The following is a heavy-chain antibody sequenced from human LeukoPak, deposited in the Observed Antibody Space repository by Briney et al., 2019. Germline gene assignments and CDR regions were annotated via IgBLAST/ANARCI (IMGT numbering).Heavy chain of an antibody. CDR2: IYGGGST. D-gene: IGHD4-23*01. Sequence: GGSLRLSCAASGFTFSSSYMNWVRQAPGKGLEWVSLIYGGGSTYYADSVKGRFTISRDNSKNTLYLQMNSLRAEDTAVHYCARRGDGGRSFDYWGQGTPVTVSS. V-gene: IGHV3-53*01. J-gene: IGHJ4*02. CDR3: ARRGDGGRSFDY. CDR1: GFTFSSSY.